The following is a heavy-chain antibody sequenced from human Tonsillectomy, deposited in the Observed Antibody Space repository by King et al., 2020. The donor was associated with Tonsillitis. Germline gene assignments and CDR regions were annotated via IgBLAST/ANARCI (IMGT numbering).Heavy chain of an antibody. J-gene: IGHJ4*02. V-gene: IGHV4-34*01. Sequence: VQLQQWGAGLLKPSETLSLTCAVYGGSFSGYYWSWIRQPPGKGLEWIGEINHSGNTNYNPSLKSRVTISVDTSKNHFSLKLGSMTAADTAVYYCARGTACSSTSCYDYWGQGTLVTVSS. CDR1: GGSFSGYY. CDR2: INHSGNT. CDR3: ARGTACSSTSCYDY. D-gene: IGHD2-2*01.